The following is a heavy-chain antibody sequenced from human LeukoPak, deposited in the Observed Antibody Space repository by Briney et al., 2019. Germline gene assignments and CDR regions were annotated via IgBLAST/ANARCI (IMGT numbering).Heavy chain of an antibody. D-gene: IGHD3-10*01. CDR2: IDPSDSYT. CDR3: ARAYGSGTYPEGY. CDR1: GYSFTNYW. J-gene: IGHJ4*02. Sequence: GESLKISCKGSGYSFTNYWISWVRQMPGKGLEWMGRIDPSDSYTSYSPSFQGHVTIPADKSISTAYLQWNSLKASDTAMYYCARAYGSGTYPEGYWGQGTLVTVSS. V-gene: IGHV5-10-1*01.